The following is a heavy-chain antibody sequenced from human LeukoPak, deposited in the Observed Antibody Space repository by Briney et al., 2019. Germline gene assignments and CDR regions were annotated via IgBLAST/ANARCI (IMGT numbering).Heavy chain of an antibody. Sequence: SGGSLKLSCAASGFTFSSYAMSWVRQAPGKGLEWVSAISGSGGSTYYADSVKGRFTISRDNSKNTLYLQMNSLRAEDTAVYYCAKDAMHYYDSSGSTNWFDPWGQGTLVTVSS. D-gene: IGHD3-22*01. CDR1: GFTFSSYA. V-gene: IGHV3-23*01. J-gene: IGHJ5*02. CDR3: AKDAMHYYDSSGSTNWFDP. CDR2: ISGSGGST.